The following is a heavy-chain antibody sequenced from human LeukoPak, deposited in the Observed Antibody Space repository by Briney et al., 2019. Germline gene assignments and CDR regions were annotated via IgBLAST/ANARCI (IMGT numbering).Heavy chain of an antibody. D-gene: IGHD3-22*01. CDR3: AKGTMIVVVQSEFDY. CDR2: IIGSGGST. Sequence: GGSLRLSCVASGFTFSSYAMSWVRQAPGKGLNWVSGIIGSGGSTYNADSVKGRFTISRDNSKHTLYLQMNSMRAEDTAVYSCAKGTMIVVVQSEFDYWGQGTLVTVSS. V-gene: IGHV3-23*01. J-gene: IGHJ4*02. CDR1: GFTFSSYA.